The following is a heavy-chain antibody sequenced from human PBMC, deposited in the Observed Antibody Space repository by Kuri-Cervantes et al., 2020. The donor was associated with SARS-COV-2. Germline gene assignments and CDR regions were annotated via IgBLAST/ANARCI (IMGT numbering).Heavy chain of an antibody. CDR3: VRDGDHWNFDY. CDR2: ISYDGSNK. Sequence: GESLKISCAASGFTFSSYAMHWVRQAPGKGLEWVAVISYDGSNKYYADSVKGRFTISRDNSKNTLYLQMNSLRAEDTAAYYCVRDGDHWNFDYWGQGTLVTVSS. J-gene: IGHJ4*02. V-gene: IGHV3-30-3*01. D-gene: IGHD1-1*01. CDR1: GFTFSSYA.